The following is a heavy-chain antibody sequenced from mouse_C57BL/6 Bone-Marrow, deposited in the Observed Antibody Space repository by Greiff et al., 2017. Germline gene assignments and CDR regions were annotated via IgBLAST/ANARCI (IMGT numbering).Heavy chain of an antibody. CDR3: TRTGTWDWYFDV. CDR1: GFTFSSYA. CDR2: ISSGGDYI. Sequence: EVMLVESGEGLVKPGGSLKLSCAASGFTFSSYAMSWVRQTPEKRLEWVAYISSGGDYIYYADTVKGRFTISRDNARNTLYLQMSSLKSEDTAMYYCTRTGTWDWYFDVGGTGTTVTVSS. J-gene: IGHJ1*03. V-gene: IGHV5-9-1*02. D-gene: IGHD4-1*01.